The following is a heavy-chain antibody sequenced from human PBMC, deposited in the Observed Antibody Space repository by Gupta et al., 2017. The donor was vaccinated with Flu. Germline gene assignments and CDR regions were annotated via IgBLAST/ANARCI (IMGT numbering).Heavy chain of an antibody. V-gene: IGHV1-2*02. CDR3: AKNYYDSSGYYYNFDY. CDR2: INPNSGGT. D-gene: IGHD3-22*01. J-gene: IGHJ4*02. Sequence: PGQGLEWMGWINPNSGGTNYAQKFQGRVTMTRDTSISTAYMELSRLRSDDTAVYYCAKNYYDSSGYYYNFDYWGQGTLVTVSS.